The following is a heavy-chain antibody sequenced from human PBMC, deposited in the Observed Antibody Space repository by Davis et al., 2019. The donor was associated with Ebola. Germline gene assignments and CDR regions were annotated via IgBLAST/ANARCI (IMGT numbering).Heavy chain of an antibody. CDR3: TRVKLAGPYYFEF. J-gene: IGHJ4*02. Sequence: ASVKVSCKASGYTFTGYYMHWVRQAPGQGLEWMGWINPNSGGTNYAQRFQGRVTMTADESTSTAYMELSSLRSEDTAIYFCTRVKLAGPYYFEFWGLGTLVTVSP. CDR1: GYTFTGYY. CDR2: INPNSGGT. D-gene: IGHD3-10*01. V-gene: IGHV1-2*02.